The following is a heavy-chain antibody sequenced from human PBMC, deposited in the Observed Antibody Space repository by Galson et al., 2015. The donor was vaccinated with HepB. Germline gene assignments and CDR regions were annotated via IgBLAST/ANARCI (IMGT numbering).Heavy chain of an antibody. CDR3: ARQGSGWFSGNYWVDS. Sequence: QSGAEVKKPGESLRISCEASGYKFTSYSITWVRQMPGKGLEWMGRIDPSNSYTNYSPSFQGHVTMSADKSINTAYLQWSSLKASDTATYYCARQGSGWFSGNYWVDSWGQGNQVSVSS. D-gene: IGHD6-19*01. V-gene: IGHV5-10-1*01. CDR1: GYKFTSYS. CDR2: IDPSNSYT. J-gene: IGHJ5*01.